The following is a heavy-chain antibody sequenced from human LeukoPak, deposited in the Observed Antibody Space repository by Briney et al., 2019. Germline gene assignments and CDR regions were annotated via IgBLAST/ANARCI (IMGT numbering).Heavy chain of an antibody. Sequence: PGGSLRLSCAASGFTFSSYWMHWVRQAPGKGLVWVSRINSDASSTSYADSVKGRFTISRDNAKNTLYLQMDSLRAEDTAGYYCARVQGHPPNGLDVWGQGTMVTVSS. CDR2: INSDASST. CDR3: ARVQGHPPNGLDV. D-gene: IGHD2-8*01. V-gene: IGHV3-74*01. CDR1: GFTFSSYW. J-gene: IGHJ3*01.